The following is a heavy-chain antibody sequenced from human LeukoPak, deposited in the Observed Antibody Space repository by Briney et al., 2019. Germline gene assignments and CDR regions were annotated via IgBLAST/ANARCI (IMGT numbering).Heavy chain of an antibody. Sequence: ASVRVSCKTSGGTFSSYVISWVRQAPGQGLEWMGGIIPIFGTTNFAQSFQGRVTFTADESTNTAYMELSSLRSEDTAICYCATPRARVLRTGYFRPPDYSYNMDVWGKGTTVTVSS. J-gene: IGHJ6*04. V-gene: IGHV1-69*01. CDR3: ATPRARVLRTGYFRPPDYSYNMDV. CDR1: GGTFSSYV. D-gene: IGHD2-15*01. CDR2: IIPIFGTT.